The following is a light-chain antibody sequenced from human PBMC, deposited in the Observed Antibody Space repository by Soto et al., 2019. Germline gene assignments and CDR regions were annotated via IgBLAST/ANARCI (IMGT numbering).Light chain of an antibody. J-gene: IGKJ4*01. CDR2: GAS. CDR3: QQYNNWPFT. CDR1: QSVGSN. Sequence: EIVMTQSPGTLSVSPGERATLSCRASQSVGSNLAWYQQKPGQPPKLLIYGASTRATGIPARFSGSGSGTEFTLTITSQPSEDFAIYYCQQYNNWPFTFGGGTKVEIK. V-gene: IGKV3-15*01.